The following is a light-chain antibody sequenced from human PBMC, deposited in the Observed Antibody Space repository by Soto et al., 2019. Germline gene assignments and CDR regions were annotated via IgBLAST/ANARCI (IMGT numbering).Light chain of an antibody. Sequence: EIVMTQSPATLSVSPGERATLSCRASQTVISNLAWYQQKPGQAPRLLIYGASTRATSIPARFSGSGSGTEFTLTSSRLQSEDFAVYSCQQYKSWTLWTFDQGTKVEIK. J-gene: IGKJ1*01. CDR3: QQYKSWTLWT. CDR2: GAS. V-gene: IGKV3-15*01. CDR1: QTVISN.